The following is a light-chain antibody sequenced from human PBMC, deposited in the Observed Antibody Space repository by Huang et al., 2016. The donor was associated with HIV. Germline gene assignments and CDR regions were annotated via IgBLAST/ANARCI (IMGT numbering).Light chain of an antibody. CDR3: QQYTTYFPT. J-gene: IGKJ2*01. CDR1: LSISSW. CDR2: KAS. V-gene: IGKV1-5*03. Sequence: DIQMTQSPSTLSASVGDRVTITCRASLSISSWLAWYQQKPGKAPKLLIYKASSLESGVPSRFSDSGSGTEFTLTISSLQPDDFATYYCQQYTTYFPTFGQGTKLEIK.